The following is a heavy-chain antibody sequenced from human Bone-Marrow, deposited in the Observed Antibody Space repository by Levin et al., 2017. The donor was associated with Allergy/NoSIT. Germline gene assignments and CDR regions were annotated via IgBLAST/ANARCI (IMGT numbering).Heavy chain of an antibody. CDR1: GSSFTSYW. Sequence: GGSLRLSCKGSGSSFTSYWIGWVRQMPGKGLEWMGIIYPGDSDTRYSPSFQGQVTISADKSISTAYLQWSSLKASDTAMYYCARLNWGSRSWFDPWGQGTLVTVSS. D-gene: IGHD7-27*01. CDR3: ARLNWGSRSWFDP. CDR2: IYPGDSDT. V-gene: IGHV5-51*01. J-gene: IGHJ5*02.